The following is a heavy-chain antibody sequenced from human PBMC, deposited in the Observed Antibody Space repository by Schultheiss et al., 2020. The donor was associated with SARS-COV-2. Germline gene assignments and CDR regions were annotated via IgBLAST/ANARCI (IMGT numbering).Heavy chain of an antibody. CDR3: ARRFLGHFDY. J-gene: IGHJ4*02. Sequence: GSLRLSCTVSGGSISSGGYSWSWIRQPPGKGLEWIGYIYYSGNTNYNPSLKSRVTMSVDTSKNQFSLKLSSVTAADTAVYYCARRFLGHFDYWGRGTLVTVSS. D-gene: IGHD3-3*01. CDR1: GGSISSGGYS. V-gene: IGHV4-61*08. CDR2: IYYSGNT.